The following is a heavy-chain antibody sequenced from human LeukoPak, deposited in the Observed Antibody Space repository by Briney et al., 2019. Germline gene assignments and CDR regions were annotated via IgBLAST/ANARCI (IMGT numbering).Heavy chain of an antibody. Sequence: AGGSLRLSCAASGFTFTSYAMSWVRQAPGKGLEWVSAISGSGGSTYYADSVKGRFTISRDNSKNTPYLQMNSLRAEDTAVYYCAKPRPSYSSSWYDHWGQGTLVTVSS. D-gene: IGHD6-13*01. CDR1: GFTFTSYA. CDR3: AKPRPSYSSSWYDH. V-gene: IGHV3-23*01. J-gene: IGHJ5*02. CDR2: ISGSGGST.